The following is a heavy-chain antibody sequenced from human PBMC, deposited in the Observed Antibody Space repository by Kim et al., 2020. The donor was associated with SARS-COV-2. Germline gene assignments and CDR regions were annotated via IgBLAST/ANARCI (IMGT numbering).Heavy chain of an antibody. V-gene: IGHV1-2*06. CDR2: INPNSGGT. D-gene: IGHD2-15*01. J-gene: IGHJ6*02. CDR3: ARWPGRVVVAATQDHYYYYGMDV. Sequence: ASVKVSCKASGYTFTGYYMHWVRQAPGQGLEWMGRINPNSGGTNYAQKFQGRVTMTRDTSISTAYMELSRLRSDDTAVYYCARWPGRVVVAATQDHYYYYGMDVWGQGTTVTVSS. CDR1: GYTFTGYY.